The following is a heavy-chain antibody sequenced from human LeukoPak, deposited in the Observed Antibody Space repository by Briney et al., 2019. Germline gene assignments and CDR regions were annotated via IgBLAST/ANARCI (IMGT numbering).Heavy chain of an antibody. J-gene: IGHJ4*02. CDR3: ARGYYYFDY. CDR1: GDPINSYY. Sequence: SETLSLTCTVSGDPINSYYWSWIRQPPGKGLEWIGYIYYSGSTNYNPSLKSRVTISVDTSKNQFSLKLSSVTAADTAVYYCARGYYYFDYWGRGTLVTVSS. V-gene: IGHV4-59*01. CDR2: IYYSGST. D-gene: IGHD3-10*01.